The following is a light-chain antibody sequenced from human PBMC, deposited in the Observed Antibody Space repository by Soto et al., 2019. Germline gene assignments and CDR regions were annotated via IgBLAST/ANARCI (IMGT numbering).Light chain of an antibody. V-gene: IGKV1-5*03. Sequence: DIQMTQSPSTLSASVGDRVTITCRASQSISSWLAWYQQKPGKAPNLLIYKASSLESGVPSRFSGSRSGTEFTLTISTLQPDDFATYYCQQYHSYLSTFGQGTRLEIK. CDR1: QSISSW. CDR2: KAS. J-gene: IGKJ5*01. CDR3: QQYHSYLST.